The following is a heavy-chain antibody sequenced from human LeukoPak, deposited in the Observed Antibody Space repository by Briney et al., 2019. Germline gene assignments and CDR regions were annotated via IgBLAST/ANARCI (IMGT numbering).Heavy chain of an antibody. V-gene: IGHV1-24*01. D-gene: IGHD3-10*01. CDR1: GYTLTELS. J-gene: IGHJ5*02. CDR2: FDPEDGET. Sequence: GASVKVSCKVSGYTLTELSMHWVRQAPGKGLEWMGGFDPEDGETIYAQKFQGRVTMTEDTSTDTAYMELSSLRSEDTAVYYCATIPRRTYGSGSLNWSDPWGQGTLVTVSS. CDR3: ATIPRRTYGSGSLNWSDP.